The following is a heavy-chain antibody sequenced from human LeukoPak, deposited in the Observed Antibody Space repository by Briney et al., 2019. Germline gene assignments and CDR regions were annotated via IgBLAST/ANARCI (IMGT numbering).Heavy chain of an antibody. CDR3: ARSYSASWSGFDP. D-gene: IGHD2-2*01. CDR2: IYPSDSDT. J-gene: IGHJ5*02. CDR1: GYTFTSQW. V-gene: IGHV5-51*01. Sequence: GESLKISCKGSGYTFTSQWIGWVRQMPGKGLEWMGIIYPSDSDTRYSPSFQGQVTISADKSIRTAYLQWSSLKASDTAMYYCARSYSASWSGFDPWGQGTLVTVSS.